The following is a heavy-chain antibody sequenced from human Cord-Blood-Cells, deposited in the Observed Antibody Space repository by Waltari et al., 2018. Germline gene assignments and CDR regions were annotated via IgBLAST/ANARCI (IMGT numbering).Heavy chain of an antibody. V-gene: IGHV2-26*01. J-gene: IGHJ4*02. CDR2: IFSNDEK. Sequence: QVTLKESGPVLVKPTENLTLTCTVSGFSLSNARMGVSWIRQPPGKALEWLAHIFSNDEKSYSTSLKSRLTIAKDTSKSQVVLTMTNMDPVDTATYYCARIEVEYYFDYWGQGTLVTVSS. CDR3: ARIEVEYYFDY. CDR1: GFSLSNARMG.